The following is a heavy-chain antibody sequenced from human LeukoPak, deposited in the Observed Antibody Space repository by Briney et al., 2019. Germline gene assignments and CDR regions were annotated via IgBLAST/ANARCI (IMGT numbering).Heavy chain of an antibody. CDR2: IYSGGST. D-gene: IGHD6-13*01. Sequence: PGGSLRLSCAASGFTFSSNYMSWVRQAPGKGLEWVSVIYSGGSTYYADSVKGRFTISRDNSKNTLYLQMNSLRAEDTAVYYCARGIAAAGKAYYFDYWGQGTLVTVSS. J-gene: IGHJ4*02. V-gene: IGHV3-53*01. CDR1: GFTFSSNY. CDR3: ARGIAAAGKAYYFDY.